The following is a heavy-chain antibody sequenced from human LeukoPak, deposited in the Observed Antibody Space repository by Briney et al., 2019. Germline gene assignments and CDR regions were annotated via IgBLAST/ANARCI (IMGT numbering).Heavy chain of an antibody. J-gene: IGHJ4*02. CDR2: ISSSGSTI. CDR1: GFTFSSYG. Sequence: TGGSLRLSCAASGFTFSSYGMHWVRQAPGKGLEWVSYISSSGSTIYYADSVKGRFTISRDNAKNSLYLQVNSLRAEDTAVYYCARVARGVAWTSYRYDFDYWGQGALVTVSS. CDR3: ARVARGVAWTSYRYDFDY. D-gene: IGHD3-16*02. V-gene: IGHV3-48*04.